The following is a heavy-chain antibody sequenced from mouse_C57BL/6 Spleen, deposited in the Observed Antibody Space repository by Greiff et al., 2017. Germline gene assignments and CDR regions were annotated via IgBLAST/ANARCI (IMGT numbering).Heavy chain of an antibody. Sequence: EVQRVESGGGLVKPGGSLKLSCAASGFTFSSYAMSWVRQTPEKRLEWVATISDGGSYTYYPDNVKGRFTISRDNAKNNLYLQMSHLKSEDTAMYYCARDTRAMDYWGQGTSVTVSS. CDR2: ISDGGSYT. V-gene: IGHV5-4*01. CDR1: GFTFSSYA. CDR3: ARDTRAMDY. D-gene: IGHD2-12*01. J-gene: IGHJ4*01.